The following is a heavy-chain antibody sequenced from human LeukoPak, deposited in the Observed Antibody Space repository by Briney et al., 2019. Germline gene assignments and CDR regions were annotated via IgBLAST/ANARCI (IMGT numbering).Heavy chain of an antibody. CDR3: ARTVTTNSYYYYYGMDV. V-gene: IGHV3-21*01. CDR1: GFTFSSYS. Sequence: GGSLRLSCAASGFTFSSYSMNWVRQAPGKGLEWVSSISSSSSYIYYTDSVKGRFTISRDNAKNSLYLQMNSLRAEDTAVYYCARTVTTNSYYYYYGMDVWGQGTTVTVSS. D-gene: IGHD4-17*01. J-gene: IGHJ6*02. CDR2: ISSSSSYI.